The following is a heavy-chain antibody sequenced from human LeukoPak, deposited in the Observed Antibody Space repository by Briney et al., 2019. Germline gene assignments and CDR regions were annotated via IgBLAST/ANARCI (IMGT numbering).Heavy chain of an antibody. V-gene: IGHV4-39*01. CDR3: ARHYVLLWFGGYFDY. D-gene: IGHD3-10*01. CDR2: IYSSGST. Sequence: PSETLSLTCAVSGASISGSNYYWGWIRQPPGKGLEWIGNIYSSGSTYYNASLQSRVTISIDTSKNQFSLRLNSVTAADTAVYYCARHYVLLWFGGYFDYWGQGTLVTVSS. CDR1: GASISGSNYY. J-gene: IGHJ4*02.